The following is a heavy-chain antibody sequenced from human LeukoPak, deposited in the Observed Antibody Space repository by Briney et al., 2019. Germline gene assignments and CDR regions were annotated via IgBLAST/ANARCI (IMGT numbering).Heavy chain of an antibody. CDR3: ARDGVGATASDY. CDR1: GFTFSSYS. Sequence: SGGSLRLSCAASGFTFSSYSMNWVRQAPGKGLEWVSSISSSSSYIYYAGSVKGRFTISRDNAKDSLYLQMNSLRAEDTAVYYCARDGVGATASDYWGQGTLVTVSS. CDR2: ISSSSSYI. J-gene: IGHJ4*02. V-gene: IGHV3-21*01. D-gene: IGHD1-26*01.